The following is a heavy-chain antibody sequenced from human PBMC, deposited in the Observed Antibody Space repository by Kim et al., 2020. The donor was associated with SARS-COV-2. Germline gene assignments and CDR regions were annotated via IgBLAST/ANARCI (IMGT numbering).Heavy chain of an antibody. J-gene: IGHJ6*02. Sequence: SVNVSCKASGGTFSSYAISWVRQAPGQGLEWMGGIIPIFGTANYAQKFQGRVTITADESTSTAYMELSSLRSEDTAVYYCARGGTTVFPYYYYGMDVWGQGTTVTVSS. V-gene: IGHV1-69*13. CDR1: GGTFSSYA. CDR2: IIPIFGTA. D-gene: IGHD4-4*01. CDR3: ARGGTTVFPYYYYGMDV.